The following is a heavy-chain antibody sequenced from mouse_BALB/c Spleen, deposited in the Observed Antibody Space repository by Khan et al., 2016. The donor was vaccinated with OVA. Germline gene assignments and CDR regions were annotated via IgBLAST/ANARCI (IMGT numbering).Heavy chain of an antibody. Sequence: VQLVESGPGLVAPSQSLSITCTVSGFSLTDYAVSWIRQPPGKGLEWLGVIWAGGSKNYNSALISRLSISKDNSRSQVFLKLNSLQTDDTAMYYCAKDHPDYVVDYWGQGTSVTVSS. CDR2: IWAGGSK. CDR3: AKDHPDYVVDY. J-gene: IGHJ4*01. V-gene: IGHV2-6-5*01. CDR1: GFSLTDYA.